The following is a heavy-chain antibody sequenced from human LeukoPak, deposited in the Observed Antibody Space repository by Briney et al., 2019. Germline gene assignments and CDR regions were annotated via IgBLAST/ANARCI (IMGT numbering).Heavy chain of an antibody. CDR2: ISPDGSTT. J-gene: IGHJ4*02. V-gene: IGHV3-74*03. Sequence: PGGSLRLSCAASGFTFSRYWMHWVRQAPGKGLMWVSRISPDGSTTLYADSVKGRFTISRDNAENTLYLQMNTLRVEDTAVYYCARGSWSAADTNIDYWGQGTLVTVSS. D-gene: IGHD6-13*01. CDR3: ARGSWSAADTNIDY. CDR1: GFTFSRYW.